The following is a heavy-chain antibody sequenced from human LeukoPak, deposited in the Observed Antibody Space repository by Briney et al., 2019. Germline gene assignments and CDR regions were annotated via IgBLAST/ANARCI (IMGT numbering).Heavy chain of an antibody. CDR1: GFTFSDHH. CDR3: ASGPFGVVIPVDY. Sequence: GGSLRLSCAASGFTFSDHHMSWIRQVPGKGLEWVSSISTSSRYIYYADSVKGRFTISRDNAKNSLYLQMNSLRAEDTAVYYCASGPFGVVIPVDYWGQGTLVTVSS. CDR2: ISTSSRYI. V-gene: IGHV3-11*06. J-gene: IGHJ4*02. D-gene: IGHD3-3*01.